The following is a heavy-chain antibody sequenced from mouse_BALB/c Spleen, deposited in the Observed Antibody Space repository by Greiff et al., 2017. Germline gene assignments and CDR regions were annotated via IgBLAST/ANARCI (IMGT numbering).Heavy chain of an antibody. CDR2: ISSGGSYT. Sequence: EVKLVESGGGLVKPGGSLKLSCAASGFTFSSYTMSWVRQTPEKRLEWVATISSGGSYTYYPDSVKGRFTISRDNAKNTLYLQMSSLKSEDTAMYYCTRDRAEVRRAYYFDYWGQGTTLTVSS. CDR1: GFTFSSYT. D-gene: IGHD2-14*01. J-gene: IGHJ2*01. V-gene: IGHV5-6-4*01. CDR3: TRDRAEVRRAYYFDY.